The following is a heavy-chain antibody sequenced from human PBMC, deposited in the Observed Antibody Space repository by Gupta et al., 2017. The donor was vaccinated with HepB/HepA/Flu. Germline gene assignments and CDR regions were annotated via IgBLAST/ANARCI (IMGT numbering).Heavy chain of an antibody. CDR3: AKRMGPVGTALRVFDY. V-gene: IGHV3-23*01. CDR1: GFTFSNYA. CDR2: ISGSGDTT. J-gene: IGHJ4*02. D-gene: IGHD1-26*01. Sequence: EVQLLESGGGLVQPGGSLRLSCAASGFTFSNYAMIWVRQEPGRGLEWVSSISGSGDTTYSADSVKGRFTISRDNSKDTLSLQMNSLGAEDTALYYCAKRMGPVGTALRVFDYWGQGILVTVSS.